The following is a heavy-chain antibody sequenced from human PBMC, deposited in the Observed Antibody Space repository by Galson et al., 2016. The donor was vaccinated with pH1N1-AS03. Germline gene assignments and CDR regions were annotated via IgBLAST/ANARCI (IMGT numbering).Heavy chain of an antibody. Sequence: ETLSLTCAVYGGSFNNYYWNWIRQSPGKGLEWVGEINHSGSTDYNPSLKSRVTISVDPSKNQISRTLNSVTAADTAVYYCERGSYSSGWYRGRNAFDIWGQGTMVTVSS. D-gene: IGHD6-19*01. V-gene: IGHV4-34*01. CDR3: ERGSYSSGWYRGRNAFDI. CDR1: GGSFNNYY. J-gene: IGHJ3*02. CDR2: INHSGST.